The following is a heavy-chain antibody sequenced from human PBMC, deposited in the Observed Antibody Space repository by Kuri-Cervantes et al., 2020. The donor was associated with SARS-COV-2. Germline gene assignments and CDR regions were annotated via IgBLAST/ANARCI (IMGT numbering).Heavy chain of an antibody. V-gene: IGHV1-8*01. Sequence: ASVKVSCKASGYTFTSYDINWVRQATGQGLEWMGWMNPNSGNTGYAQKFQGRVTMTRNTSISTAYMELSSLRSEDTAVYYCARMGVTMIVVEDYYYGMDVWGQGTTVTVSS. D-gene: IGHD3-22*01. CDR2: MNPNSGNT. CDR1: GYTFTSYD. J-gene: IGHJ6*02. CDR3: ARMGVTMIVVEDYYYGMDV.